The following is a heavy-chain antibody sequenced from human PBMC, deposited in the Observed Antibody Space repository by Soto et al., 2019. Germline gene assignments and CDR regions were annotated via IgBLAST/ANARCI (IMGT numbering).Heavy chain of an antibody. CDR2: IHSSGTT. CDR1: SGSINSFY. CDR3: AREPITGTSYSDY. D-gene: IGHD1-7*01. J-gene: IGHJ4*02. Sequence: SETLSLTCTVSSGSINSFYWSWIRQPAGKGLEWIGRIHSSGTTNYNPSLKSRVTMSVDTSRNQFSLKLTSVTAADTAVYYCAREPITGTSYSDYWGQGVLVTVSS. V-gene: IGHV4-4*07.